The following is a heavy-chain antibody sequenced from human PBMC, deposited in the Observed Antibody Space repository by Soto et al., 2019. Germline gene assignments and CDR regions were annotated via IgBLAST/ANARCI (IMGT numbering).Heavy chain of an antibody. CDR3: GRGGSDGPRVMDV. J-gene: IGHJ6*02. CDR1: GFTFSPYW. Sequence: EVQLAESGGGLVQPGGSLRLSCAASGFTFSPYWMHWVRQAPGKGLVWVSRINPDGSSTDYADSVKGRFTISRDNAKNTLYLQMNSLRAEDTAVYYCGRGGSDGPRVMDVWGPGTTVTVAS. D-gene: IGHD6-19*01. CDR2: INPDGSST. V-gene: IGHV3-74*01.